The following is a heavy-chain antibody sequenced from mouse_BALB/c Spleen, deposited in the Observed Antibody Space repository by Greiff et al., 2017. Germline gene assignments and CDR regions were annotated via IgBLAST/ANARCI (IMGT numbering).Heavy chain of an antibody. CDR2: ISYSGST. CDR1: GYSITSDYA. D-gene: IGHD4-1*01. J-gene: IGHJ2*01. Sequence: EVKLMESGPGLVKPSQSLSLTCTVTGYSITSDYAWNWIRQFPGNKLEWMGYISYSGSTSYNPSLKSRISITRDTSKNQFFLQLNSVTTEDTATYYCARGGTGNYFDYWGQGTTLTVSS. V-gene: IGHV3-2*02. CDR3: ARGGTGNYFDY.